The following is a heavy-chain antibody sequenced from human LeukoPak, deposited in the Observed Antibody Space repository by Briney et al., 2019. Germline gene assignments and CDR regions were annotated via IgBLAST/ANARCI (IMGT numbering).Heavy chain of an antibody. D-gene: IGHD2-2*01. V-gene: IGHV4-39*01. CDR1: GGSISSSSYY. CDR3: ARRLGYCSSTSCRTGGAFDI. J-gene: IGHJ3*02. CDR2: IYYSGST. Sequence: SETLSLTCTVSGGSISSSSYYWGWIRQPPGKGLEWIGSIYYSGSTYYNPSLKSRVTISVDTSKNQFSLKLSSVTAADTAVYYCARRLGYCSSTSCRTGGAFDIWGQGTMVTVSS.